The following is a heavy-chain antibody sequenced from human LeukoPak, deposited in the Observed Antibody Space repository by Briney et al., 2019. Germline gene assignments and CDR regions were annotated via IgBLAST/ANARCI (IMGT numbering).Heavy chain of an antibody. CDR3: ARGYCSSTSCYDAFDI. CDR1: GYTFTGYY. V-gene: IGHV1-2*02. D-gene: IGHD2-2*01. Sequence: GASVKVSCKASGYTFTGYYMHWVRQAPGQGLEWMGLINPNSGGTNYAQKFQGRVTMTRDTSISTAYMELSRLRSDDTAVYYCARGYCSSTSCYDAFDIWGQGTMVTVSS. J-gene: IGHJ3*02. CDR2: INPNSGGT.